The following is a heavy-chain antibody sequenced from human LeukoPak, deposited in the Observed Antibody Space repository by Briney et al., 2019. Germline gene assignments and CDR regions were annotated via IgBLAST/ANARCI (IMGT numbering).Heavy chain of an antibody. D-gene: IGHD2-15*01. V-gene: IGHV4-61*02. J-gene: IGHJ5*02. CDR1: GGSISSGSYY. Sequence: PSETLSLTCTVSGGSISSGSYYWTWIRQPAGKGLEWIGRIYTNGGTKYNPSLWSRATIAVGTSKNPFSLNLSFVTAAHTAVYYCARALCISGICEWFDPWGQGTLVTVSS. CDR2: IYTNGGT. CDR3: ARALCISGICEWFDP.